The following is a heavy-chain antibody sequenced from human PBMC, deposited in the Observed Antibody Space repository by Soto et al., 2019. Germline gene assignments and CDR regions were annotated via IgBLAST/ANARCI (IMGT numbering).Heavy chain of an antibody. V-gene: IGHV1-18*01. CDR2: ISTSNGST. Sequence: ASVKVSCKASGYTFSNYDINWVRQAPGQGLEWMGWISTSNGSTSYAQKLQGRVSMTTDTSTGTAYMELRSLRSDDTAVFYCARHYRQHYYYDGYLRFFDYWGQGTLVTVSS. CDR3: ARHYRQHYYYDGYLRFFDY. J-gene: IGHJ4*02. CDR1: GYTFSNYD. D-gene: IGHD3-22*01.